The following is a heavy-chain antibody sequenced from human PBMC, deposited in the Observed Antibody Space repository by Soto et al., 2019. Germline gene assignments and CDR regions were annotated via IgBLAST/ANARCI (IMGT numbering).Heavy chain of an antibody. D-gene: IGHD1-26*01. V-gene: IGHV3-30*19. CDR2: IWYDGSNK. CDR1: GFTFSSYG. J-gene: IGHJ3*02. CDR3: ARGVGAFDI. Sequence: QVQLVESGGGVVQPGRSLRLSCAASGFTFSSYGMHWVRQAPGKGLEWVAVIWYDGSNKYYADSVKGRFTISRDNSKNTLYLQMNSLRAEDTAVYYCARGVGAFDIWGQGTMVTVSS.